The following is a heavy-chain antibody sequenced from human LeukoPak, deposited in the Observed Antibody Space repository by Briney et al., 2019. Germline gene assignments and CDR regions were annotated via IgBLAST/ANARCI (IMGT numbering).Heavy chain of an antibody. CDR1: GFTFSSYE. CDR2: ISSSGSTI. Sequence: PGGSLRLSCAASGFTFSSYEMNWVRQAPGKGLEWVSYISSSGSTIYYADSVKGRFTVSRDNAKNSLYLQMNSLRAEDTAVYYCAELGITMVGGVWGKGTTVTISS. V-gene: IGHV3-48*03. D-gene: IGHD3-10*02. J-gene: IGHJ6*04. CDR3: AELGITMVGGV.